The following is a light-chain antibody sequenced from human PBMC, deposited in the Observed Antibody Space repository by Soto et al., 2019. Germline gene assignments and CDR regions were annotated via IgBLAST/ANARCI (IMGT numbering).Light chain of an antibody. CDR2: GAS. CDR1: REVSSN. J-gene: IGKJ1*01. V-gene: IGKV3-15*01. Sequence: DIVMTQSPATLSVSPGETASLSCRANREVSSNVVWYQHKSGQSPRVLVYGASIRATGVPDRFSGSGSGTEFVLTIIGLQADDLAVYYCHQYHMWPSWTFGQGTKVEMK. CDR3: HQYHMWPSWT.